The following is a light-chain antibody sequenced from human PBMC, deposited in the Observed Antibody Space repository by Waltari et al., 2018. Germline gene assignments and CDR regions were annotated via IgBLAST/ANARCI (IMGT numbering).Light chain of an antibody. V-gene: IGKV4-1*01. CDR1: QSVLYNSNNKNY. CDR3: QQCYSTPWT. J-gene: IGKJ1*01. Sequence: DIVMTQSPDSLAVSLGERATINCKSSQSVLYNSNNKNYLAWYQQKPGQPPKLLIYWASTRESGVPDRFSGSGSGTDFTLPISSLQAEDVAVYYCQQCYSTPWTFGQGTKVEIK. CDR2: WAS.